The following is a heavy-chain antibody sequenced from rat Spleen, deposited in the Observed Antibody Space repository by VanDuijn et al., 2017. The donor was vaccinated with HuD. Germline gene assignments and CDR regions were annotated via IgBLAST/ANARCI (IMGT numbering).Heavy chain of an antibody. CDR1: GFTFSDYY. CDR2: ISYEGSST. Sequence: EVQLVESGGGLVQPGRSLKLSCAASGFTFSDYYMAWVRQAPKKGLEWVTSISYEGSSTYYGDSVKGRFTISRDNAKSTLYLQMDSLRSEDTATYYCARHGDGYYPYYFDYWGQGVMVTVSS. D-gene: IGHD1-12*03. J-gene: IGHJ2*01. CDR3: ARHGDGYYPYYFDY. V-gene: IGHV5-22*01.